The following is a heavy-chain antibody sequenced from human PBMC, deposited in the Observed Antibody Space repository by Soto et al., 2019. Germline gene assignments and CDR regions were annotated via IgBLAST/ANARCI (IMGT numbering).Heavy chain of an antibody. Sequence: FTFRNYGLHSVRHAPDKGLEWVSAIDFTGAGTYCADSVKGRFTISRDNSKNTLYLPMTSLRAEDTAVYFCARRFSSSSFYFDYWGQGTLVTVSS. J-gene: IGHJ4*02. CDR1: FTFRNYG. D-gene: IGHD6-6*01. V-gene: IGHV3-23*01. CDR2: IDFTGAGT. CDR3: ARRFSSSSFYFDY.